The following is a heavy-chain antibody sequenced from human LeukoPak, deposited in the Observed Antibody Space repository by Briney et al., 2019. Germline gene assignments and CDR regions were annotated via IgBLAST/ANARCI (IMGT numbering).Heavy chain of an antibody. CDR3: ARARYVKQPYPPLFDY. CDR1: GYTFTSYA. CDR2: INAGNGNT. J-gene: IGHJ4*02. D-gene: IGHD1-14*01. Sequence: ASVKVSCKASGYTFTSYAMHWVRQAPGQRLEWMGWINAGNGNTKYSQEFQGRVTITRDTSASTAYMELSSLRSEDMAVYYCARARYVKQPYPPLFDYWGQGTLVTVSS. V-gene: IGHV1-3*03.